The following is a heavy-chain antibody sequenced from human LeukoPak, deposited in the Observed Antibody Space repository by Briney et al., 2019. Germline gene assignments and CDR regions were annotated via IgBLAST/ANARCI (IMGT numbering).Heavy chain of an antibody. D-gene: IGHD1-26*01. V-gene: IGHV4-34*01. CDR1: GGSFSGYY. J-gene: IGHJ4*02. CDR2: INHSGST. Sequence: SETLTLTCAVYGGSFSGYYWSWIRQPPGKGLEWIGEINHSGSTNYNPSLKSRVTISVDTSKNQFSLKLSSVTAADTAVYYCARGKPCSGSPSPHFDYWGQGTLVTVSS. CDR3: ARGKPCSGSPSPHFDY.